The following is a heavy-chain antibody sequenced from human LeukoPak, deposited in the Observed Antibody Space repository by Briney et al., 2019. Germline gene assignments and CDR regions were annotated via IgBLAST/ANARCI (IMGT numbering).Heavy chain of an antibody. J-gene: IGHJ4*02. V-gene: IGHV3-13*01. CDR3: VREARGYHYTYFDY. CDR2: VSAGHHA. Sequence: PGGSLRLSCTASGFTLGGHDMHWVRQTTADGLEWVAAVSAGHHAFYAGSVKGRFTVSREDAKNSLYLQMNSLRAGHTAVYYCVREARGYHYTYFDYWGQGSLVTVSS. CDR1: GFTLGGHD. D-gene: IGHD5-18*01.